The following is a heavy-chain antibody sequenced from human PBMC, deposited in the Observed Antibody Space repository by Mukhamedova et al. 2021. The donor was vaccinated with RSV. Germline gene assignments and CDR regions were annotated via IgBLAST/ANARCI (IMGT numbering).Heavy chain of an antibody. V-gene: IGHV4-31*02. D-gene: IGHD2/OR15-2a*01. J-gene: IGHJ2*01. CDR2: IYYSGST. Sequence: GGYYWSWIRQHPGKGLEWIGYIYYSGSTYYNPSLKSRVTISVDTSKNQFSLKLSSVTAADTAVYYSASVVIRGGYWYFDLCSRGTLV. CDR3: ASVVIRGGYWYFDL. CDR1: GGYY.